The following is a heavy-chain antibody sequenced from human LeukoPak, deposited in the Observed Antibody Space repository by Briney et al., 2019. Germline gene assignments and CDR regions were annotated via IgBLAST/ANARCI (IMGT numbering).Heavy chain of an antibody. J-gene: IGHJ4*02. V-gene: IGHV1-8*01. Sequence: GASVKVSCKASGYTFTSYDINWVRQATGQGLEWMGWMNPNSGNTGYAQKFQGRVTITRDTSASTAYMELSSLRSEDTAVYYCARSDMERRCFSYWGQGTLVTVSS. CDR2: MNPNSGNT. D-gene: IGHD1-1*01. CDR3: ARSDMERRCFSY. CDR1: GYTFTSYD.